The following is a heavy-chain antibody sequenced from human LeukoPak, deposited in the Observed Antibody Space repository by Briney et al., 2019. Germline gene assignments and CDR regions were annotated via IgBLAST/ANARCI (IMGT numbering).Heavy chain of an antibody. V-gene: IGHV4-59*01. D-gene: IGHD1-26*01. CDR3: ASLGSYYSDAFDI. J-gene: IGHJ3*02. CDR2: IYYSGST. CDR1: GDSISNYY. Sequence: SETLSLTCTVSGDSISNYYWSWIRQPPGKGLEWLGQIYYSGSTTYNPSLKSRVTISVDTSKNQFSLELTSVTAADTAVYYCASLGSYYSDAFDIWGQGTMVTVST.